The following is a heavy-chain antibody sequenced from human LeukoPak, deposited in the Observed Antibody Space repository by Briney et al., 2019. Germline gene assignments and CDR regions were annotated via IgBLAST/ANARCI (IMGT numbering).Heavy chain of an antibody. J-gene: IGHJ4*02. D-gene: IGHD4-17*01. V-gene: IGHV1-18*01. CDR2: ISTYNGNT. Sequence: APVKVSCKASGYTFTSYGISWVRQAPGQGLEWMGWISTYNGNTNYAQKLQGRVTMTTDTSTSTAYMDLRSLRSDDTAVYYCARVGDYGEPRDYWGQGTLVTVSS. CDR3: ARVGDYGEPRDY. CDR1: GYTFTSYG.